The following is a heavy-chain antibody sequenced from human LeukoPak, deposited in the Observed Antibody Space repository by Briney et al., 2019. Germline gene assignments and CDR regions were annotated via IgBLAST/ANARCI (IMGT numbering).Heavy chain of an antibody. CDR3: ARNCNGVNCYSRTYY. V-gene: IGHV3-64*01. Sequence: GGSLRHLCAASGFTLNNYVLHWVRQAPGKGLEYVSAISTNGDSTYYANSVKGRFTISRDNSKNTLYLQMGSLRAEDMAVYYCARNCNGVNCYSRTYYWGQGTLVTVSS. CDR2: ISTNGDST. D-gene: IGHD2-15*01. CDR1: GFTLNNYV. J-gene: IGHJ4*02.